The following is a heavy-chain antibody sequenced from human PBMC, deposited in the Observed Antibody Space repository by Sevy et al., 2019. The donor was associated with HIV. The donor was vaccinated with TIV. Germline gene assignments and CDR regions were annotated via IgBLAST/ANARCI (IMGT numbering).Heavy chain of an antibody. D-gene: IGHD3-3*01. J-gene: IGHJ4*02. V-gene: IGHV3-23*01. Sequence: GGSLRLSCAVSGFRFDYYAMTWVRQAPGKGLEWVSTISSNGLSTYYTDSVKGRFTFFRDNFKNTLDLQMNSLRVEDTAVYFCAKDVPRDFWSAYSPGYFDYWGQGSLVTVSS. CDR2: ISSNGLST. CDR1: GFRFDYYA. CDR3: AKDVPRDFWSAYSPGYFDY.